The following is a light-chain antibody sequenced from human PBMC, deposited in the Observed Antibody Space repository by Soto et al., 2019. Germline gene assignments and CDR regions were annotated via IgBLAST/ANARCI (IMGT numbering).Light chain of an antibody. V-gene: IGLV2-14*03. CDR2: DVS. CDR3: SSYTTSNTRQIV. CDR1: SSDVGGYNY. J-gene: IGLJ1*01. Sequence: QSLPTQPASVSGAPVQASTISCTGTSSDVGGYNYVSWYQHHPGKAPKLIIYDVSNRPSGVSIRFSGSKSDNTASLTISGLQPEDEADYHCSSYTTSNTRQIVFGTGTKVTVL.